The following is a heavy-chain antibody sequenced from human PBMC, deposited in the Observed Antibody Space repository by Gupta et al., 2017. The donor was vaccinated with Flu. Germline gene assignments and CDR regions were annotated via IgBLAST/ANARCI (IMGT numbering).Heavy chain of an antibody. V-gene: IGHV4-59*01. D-gene: IGHD5-12*01. J-gene: IGHJ4*02. CDR2: IYYNGIR. CDR1: GGSINSYY. CDR3: ARYGGYYFEY. Sequence: QVQLQESGPGLLKPSETLSLTCTVSGGSINSYYWSWLRQSPGKGLEWIGYIYYNGIRDYNPSLKSRVTISVDTSKNQFSLKLNSVTTADTAVYYCARYGGYYFEYWGQGTLVTVPS.